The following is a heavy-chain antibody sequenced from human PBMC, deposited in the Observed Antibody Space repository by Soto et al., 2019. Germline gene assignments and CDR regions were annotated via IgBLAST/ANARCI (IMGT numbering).Heavy chain of an antibody. CDR3: ARDPFGYYVNYFDN. CDR2: ISAYNGNT. Sequence: ASVKVSCKASGYTFTTYGISWVRQAPGQGLEWMGWISAYNGNTNYAQNLQGRVTTTTSTTTAYMELRSLRSDDTAVYYCARDPFGYYVNYFDNWGQGTLVTVSS. D-gene: IGHD1-26*01. J-gene: IGHJ4*02. V-gene: IGHV1-18*04. CDR1: GYTFTTYG.